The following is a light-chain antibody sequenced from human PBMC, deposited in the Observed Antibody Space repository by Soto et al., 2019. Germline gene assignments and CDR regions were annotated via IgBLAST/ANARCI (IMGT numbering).Light chain of an antibody. CDR2: EVS. CDR3: SSFTSSSTLYV. Sequence: QSVLTQPASVSGSPGQSITISCTGTSSDVGGYNSVSWYQRHPGKAPKLMIYEVSNRPSGVSNRFSGSKSGNTASLTVSGLQAEDEADYYCSSFTSSSTLYVFGTGTKVTVL. V-gene: IGLV2-14*01. J-gene: IGLJ1*01. CDR1: SSDVGGYNS.